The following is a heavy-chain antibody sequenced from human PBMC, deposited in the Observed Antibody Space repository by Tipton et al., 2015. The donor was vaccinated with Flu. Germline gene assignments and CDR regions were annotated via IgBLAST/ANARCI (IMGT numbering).Heavy chain of an antibody. CDR2: IYYSGST. J-gene: IGHJ5*02. CDR1: GGSISSYY. CDR3: ARHRYYSGYDS. V-gene: IGHV4-59*08. Sequence: TLSLTCTVSGGSISSYYWSWIRQPPGKGLEWIGYIYYSGSTNYNPSLKSRVTISVDTSKNQFSLKLSSVTAADTAVYYCARHRYYSGYDSWGQGILVTVSS. D-gene: IGHD5-12*01.